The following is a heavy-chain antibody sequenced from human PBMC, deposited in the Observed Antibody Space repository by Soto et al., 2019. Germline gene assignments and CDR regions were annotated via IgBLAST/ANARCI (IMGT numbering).Heavy chain of an antibody. V-gene: IGHV3-48*02. D-gene: IGHD3-9*01. CDR2: ISRSGSPI. J-gene: IGHJ4*02. CDR3: ARDHYHKYDACDY. Sequence: PGGSLRLSCAASGFSIIGYNINWVRHAPGRGLEWVSFISRSGSPIYYADSVKGRFTISRDNAKNSLYLQMNSLRDEDTALYYCARDHYHKYDACDYWGEGTVVTVSS. CDR1: GFSIIGYN.